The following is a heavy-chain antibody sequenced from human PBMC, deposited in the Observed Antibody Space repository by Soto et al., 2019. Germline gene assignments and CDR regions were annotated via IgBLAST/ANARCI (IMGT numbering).Heavy chain of an antibody. CDR1: GYILTSYW. CDR2: IYPGDSDT. D-gene: IGHD3-22*01. V-gene: IGHV5-51*01. CDR3: GRGVYYDSTAYGGYGGFDI. J-gene: IGHJ3*02. Sequence: GECVNMSCKDSGYILTSYWIGWVRQMPGKGLDLRVSIYPGDSDTIYIPSFQGQVTISADKSISTAYLQWSSRKASDTAMYYFGRGVYYDSTAYGGYGGFDIGGQATMVNVSS.